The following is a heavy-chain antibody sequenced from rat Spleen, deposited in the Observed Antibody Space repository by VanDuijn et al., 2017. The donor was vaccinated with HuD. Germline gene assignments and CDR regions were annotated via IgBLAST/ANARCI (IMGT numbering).Heavy chain of an antibody. CDR3: ARRAYYGYLDF. J-gene: IGHJ1*01. D-gene: IGHD4-1*01. CDR2: ISSGSRTI. V-gene: IGHV5-34*01. Sequence: EVQLVESGGGLVQPGRSLKLSCVASGFTFSDYGMNWIRQAPGKGLEWVAYISSGSRTIFYADTVEGRFTISRDNAKNTLYLQLSSLRSEDTALYYCARRAYYGYLDFWGPGTMVTVSS. CDR1: GFTFSDYG.